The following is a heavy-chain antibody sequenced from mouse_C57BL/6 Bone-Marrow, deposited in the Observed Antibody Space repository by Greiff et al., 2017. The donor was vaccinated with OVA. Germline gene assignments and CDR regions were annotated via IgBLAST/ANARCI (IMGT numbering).Heavy chain of an antibody. CDR1: GFTFSDFY. CDR2: SRNKANDYTT. Sequence: EVQVVESGGGLVQSGRSLRLSCATSGFTFSDFYMEWVRQAPGKGLEWIAASRNKANDYTTEYSASVKGRFIVSRDTSQSILYLQMNALRAEDTAIYYCAGDAPGVGSSFWYSDVWGTETTVTVSS. D-gene: IGHD1-1*01. CDR3: AGDAPGVGSSFWYSDV. V-gene: IGHV7-1*01. J-gene: IGHJ1*03.